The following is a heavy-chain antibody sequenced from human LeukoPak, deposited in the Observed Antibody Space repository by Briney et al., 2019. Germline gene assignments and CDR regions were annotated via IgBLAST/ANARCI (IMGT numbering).Heavy chain of an antibody. D-gene: IGHD2-2*01. J-gene: IGHJ4*02. CDR3: AKGYCSSTSCYVFDY. V-gene: IGHV3-23*01. CDR2: ISGSGGST. Sequence: GGSLRLSCAASGFTFSSYAMSWVRQAPEKGLEWVSAISGSGGSTYYADSVKGRFTISRDNSKNTLYLQMNSLRAEDTAVYYCAKGYCSSTSCYVFDYWGQGTLVTVSS. CDR1: GFTFSSYA.